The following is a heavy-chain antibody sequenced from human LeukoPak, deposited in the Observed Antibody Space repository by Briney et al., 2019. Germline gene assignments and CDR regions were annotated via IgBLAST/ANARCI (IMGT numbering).Heavy chain of an antibody. V-gene: IGHV1-2*02. CDR1: GYIFTDYY. CDR3: ARGRSYYDTSNYSYDY. J-gene: IGHJ4*02. D-gene: IGHD3-22*01. CDR2: INPNSGGT. Sequence: GASVKVSCKTSGYIFTDYYIHWVRQAPGQGLEWMGWINPNSGGTHSAQRFQGRVTMTRDTSIRTIYMELSRLTSDDTALYYCARGRSYYDTSNYSYDYWGQGTLVTVSS.